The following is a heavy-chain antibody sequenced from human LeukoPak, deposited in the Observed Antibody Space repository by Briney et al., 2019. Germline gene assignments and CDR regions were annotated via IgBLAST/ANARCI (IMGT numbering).Heavy chain of an antibody. V-gene: IGHV3-30*18. Sequence: PGGSLRLSCAASGFSFRDYGMHWVRKAPGKGLEWVAVISHDGSNKYYGESVKGRFTISRDSSKNTVYLQMNSLRGDDTAVYYCVKDWGRFFASGSSYFDSWGQGTLVTVSS. CDR2: ISHDGSNK. D-gene: IGHD3-10*01. J-gene: IGHJ4*02. CDR3: VKDWGRFFASGSSYFDS. CDR1: GFSFRDYG.